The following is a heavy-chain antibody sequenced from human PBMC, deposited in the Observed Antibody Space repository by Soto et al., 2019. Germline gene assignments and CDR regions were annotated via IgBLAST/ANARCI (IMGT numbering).Heavy chain of an antibody. Sequence: AGSLRLSCAASGFTFSSYAMSWVRQAPRKGLEWVSAISGSGGSTYYADSVKGRFTISRDNSKNTLYLQMNSLRAEDTAVYYCAKELGHPKFIFDYWGQGTLVTVSS. V-gene: IGHV3-23*01. CDR1: GFTFSSYA. CDR3: AKELGHPKFIFDY. CDR2: ISGSGGST. J-gene: IGHJ4*02. D-gene: IGHD6-6*01.